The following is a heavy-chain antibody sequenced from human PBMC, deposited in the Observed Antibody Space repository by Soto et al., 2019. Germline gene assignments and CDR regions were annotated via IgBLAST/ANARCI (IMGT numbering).Heavy chain of an antibody. CDR2: ITAYNSNT. CDR3: AKRRGYSNGEFDY. CDR1: GYTFTSYG. J-gene: IGHJ4*02. Sequence: QVQLVQSGAEVKKPGASVKVSCKASGYTFTSYGISWVRQAPGQGLEWMGWITAYNSNTNYAQKLQGRVTMTTDTSTSTDYMELRSLRSDDTAVYYCAKRRGYSNGEFDYWGQGTLVTVSS. V-gene: IGHV1-18*01. D-gene: IGHD5-18*01.